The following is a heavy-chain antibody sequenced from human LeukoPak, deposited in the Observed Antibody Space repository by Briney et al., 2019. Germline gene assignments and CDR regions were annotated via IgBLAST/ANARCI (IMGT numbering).Heavy chain of an antibody. CDR1: GGSISSGGYS. J-gene: IGHJ3*02. CDR2: IYQSGST. D-gene: IGHD3-22*01. Sequence: NSSETLSLTCAVSGGSISSGGYSWSWIRQPPGKGLEWTGYIYQSGSTYYNPSLKSRVTISVDRSKNQFSLKLSSVTAADTAVYYCARGYGDYYDSSGYYPDAFDIWGQGTMVTVSS. V-gene: IGHV4-30-2*01. CDR3: ARGYGDYYDSSGYYPDAFDI.